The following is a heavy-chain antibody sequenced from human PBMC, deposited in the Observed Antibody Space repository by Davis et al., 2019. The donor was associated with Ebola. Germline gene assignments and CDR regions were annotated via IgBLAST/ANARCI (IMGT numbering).Heavy chain of an antibody. Sequence: MPSETLSLTCTVSGGSIGTANWWNWVRQPPGKGLEWIGEIYHSGNTNYNPSLKSRVTISVDKSKNQFSLKLSSVTAADTAVYYCARVQCSSPSCYSYYFDYWGQGTLVTVSS. CDR2: IYHSGNT. D-gene: IGHD2-2*01. CDR1: GGSIGTANW. J-gene: IGHJ4*02. CDR3: ARVQCSSPSCYSYYFDY. V-gene: IGHV4-4*02.